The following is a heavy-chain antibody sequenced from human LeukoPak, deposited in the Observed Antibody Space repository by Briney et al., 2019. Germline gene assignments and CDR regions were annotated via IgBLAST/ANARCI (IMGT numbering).Heavy chain of an antibody. V-gene: IGHV3-7*01. CDR2: VNQDGSET. J-gene: IGHJ4*02. D-gene: IGHD3-10*02. CDR3: ALRPTFGELWLDY. CDR1: GFTFSNFW. Sequence: GGSLRLSCAASGFTFSNFWMKWVRQAPGKGLEWVANVNQDGSETHYVDSVKGRFTISRDNAKNSLFLQLNSLRAEDTAVYYCALRPTFGELWLDYWGQGTPVTVSS.